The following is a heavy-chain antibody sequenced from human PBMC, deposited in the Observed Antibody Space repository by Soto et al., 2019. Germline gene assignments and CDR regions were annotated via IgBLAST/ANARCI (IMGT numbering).Heavy chain of an antibody. J-gene: IGHJ6*02. Sequence: PGESLKISCKGSGYSFTSYWISWVRQMPGKGLEWMGRIDPSDSYTNYSPSFQGHVTISADKSISTAYLQRSSLKASDTAMYYCASSRIAAYYYYGMDVWGQGTTVTVSS. CDR3: ASSRIAAYYYYGMDV. CDR1: GYSFTSYW. V-gene: IGHV5-10-1*01. CDR2: IDPSDSYT. D-gene: IGHD6-13*01.